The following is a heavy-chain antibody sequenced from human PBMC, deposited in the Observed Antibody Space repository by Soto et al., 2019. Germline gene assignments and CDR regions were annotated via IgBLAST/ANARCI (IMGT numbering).Heavy chain of an antibody. CDR1: AGSFNNYA. J-gene: IGHJ4*02. V-gene: IGHV1-69*13. D-gene: IGHD2-2*01. CDR3: ARGYCISTSCSDIDY. Sequence: GASVKVSCKASAGSFNNYAMNWVRQAPGQGLEWMGGIIPISGTANYAQKFQGRVTITADESTRTAYMELSSLRSEDTAVYYCARGYCISTSCSDIDYWGQGTLVTVSS. CDR2: IIPISGTA.